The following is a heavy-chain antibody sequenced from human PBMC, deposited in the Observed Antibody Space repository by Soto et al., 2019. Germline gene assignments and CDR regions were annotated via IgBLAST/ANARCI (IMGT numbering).Heavy chain of an antibody. Sequence: QMQLQESGPGLVKPSETLSLTCAVSSASIISEQRWSWVRQPPGKGLEWIGEIHHSGSTNNNPSLRRRVTMSVDKSKNQCSLHLNSVTAADTAVYYCARSFGWYAIDQWGQGTLVIVSS. V-gene: IGHV4-4*02. CDR1: SASIISEQR. J-gene: IGHJ4*02. D-gene: IGHD6-19*01. CDR3: ARSFGWYAIDQ. CDR2: IHHSGST.